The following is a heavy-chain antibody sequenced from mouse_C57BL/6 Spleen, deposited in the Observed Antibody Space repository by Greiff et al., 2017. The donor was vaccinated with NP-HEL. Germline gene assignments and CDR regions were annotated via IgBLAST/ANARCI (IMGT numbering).Heavy chain of an antibody. J-gene: IGHJ4*01. CDR3: ARNFMALYCYAMDY. Sequence: VQLQQSGPELVKPGASVKISCKASGYTFTDYYMNWVKQSHGKSLEWIGDINPNNGGTSYNQKFKGKATLTVDKSSSTAYMELRSLTSEDSAVYYCARNFMALYCYAMDYWGQGTSVTVSS. D-gene: IGHD1-1*01. CDR1: GYTFTDYY. CDR2: INPNNGGT. V-gene: IGHV1-26*01.